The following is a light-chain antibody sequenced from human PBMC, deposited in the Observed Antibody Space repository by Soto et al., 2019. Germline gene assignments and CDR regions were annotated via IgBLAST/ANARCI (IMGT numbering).Light chain of an antibody. CDR2: AAS. J-gene: IGKJ5*01. CDR3: QQLNSYPIT. Sequence: DIQLTQSPSFLAASVGDRVTITCRASQGNSSNLAWYQQKPGKAPKLLIYAASTLQSGVPSRFSGSGSGTEFTLTISSLQPEDSATYHCQQLNSYPITFGQGTRLESK. CDR1: QGNSSN. V-gene: IGKV1-9*01.